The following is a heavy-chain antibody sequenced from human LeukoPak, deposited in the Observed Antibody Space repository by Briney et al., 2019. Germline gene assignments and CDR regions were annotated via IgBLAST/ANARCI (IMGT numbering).Heavy chain of an antibody. D-gene: IGHD4-11*01. CDR1: GFTFSDVW. J-gene: IGHJ4*02. V-gene: IGHV3-7*01. CDR3: ARDSYRSIDY. Sequence: GGSLRLSCAASGFTFSDVWMSWVRQAPGKGLERVANINQDGRAIYYVDSVKGRFSISRDNTNSLLYLQMDSLGAEDTAIYFCARDSYRSIDYWGRGTLVTVSS. CDR2: INQDGRAI.